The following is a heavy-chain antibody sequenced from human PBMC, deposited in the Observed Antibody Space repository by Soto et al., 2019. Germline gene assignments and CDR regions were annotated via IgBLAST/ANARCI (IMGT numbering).Heavy chain of an antibody. V-gene: IGHV3-30-3*01. J-gene: IGHJ4*02. CDR1: GFTYSTYT. Sequence: PGGSLRLSCAASGFTYSTYTMHWVRQAPGKGLEWVAVISYDGNNKFYADSVKGRFTISRDSTKQTLYLQMNSLRIEDTALYYCAKDQGVGGTLGLFDYWGLGTLVTVSS. D-gene: IGHD1-26*01. CDR2: ISYDGNNK. CDR3: AKDQGVGGTLGLFDY.